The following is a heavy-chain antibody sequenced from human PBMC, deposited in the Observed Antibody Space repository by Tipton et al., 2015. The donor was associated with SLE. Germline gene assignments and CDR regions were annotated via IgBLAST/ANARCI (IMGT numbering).Heavy chain of an antibody. J-gene: IGHJ3*01. Sequence: TLSLTCTVSGGSLSSYYWSWIRRPPGKALEWIAYIKYSGGTNYNPPPKSRVTLSLDTSKNQFSLTLMSVTAADTAVYFCARIIAGPGDAFDVWGQGTMVTVSS. CDR3: ARIIAGPGDAFDV. V-gene: IGHV4-59*12. CDR1: GGSLSSYY. CDR2: IKYSGGT.